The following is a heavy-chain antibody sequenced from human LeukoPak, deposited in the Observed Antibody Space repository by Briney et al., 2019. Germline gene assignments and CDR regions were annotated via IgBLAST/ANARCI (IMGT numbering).Heavy chain of an antibody. Sequence: GGSLRLSCAASGFTFSSNYMSWVRQAPGKGLEWVSDIYSGGRTYYSDAAEGRFIIFRDNSKNTLYLQMDSLRAEDTAVYYCARSPYNWNDSPYYMDVWGKGTTATVSS. D-gene: IGHD1-1*01. CDR1: GFTFSSNY. V-gene: IGHV3-66*02. CDR3: ARSPYNWNDSPYYMDV. CDR2: IYSGGRT. J-gene: IGHJ6*03.